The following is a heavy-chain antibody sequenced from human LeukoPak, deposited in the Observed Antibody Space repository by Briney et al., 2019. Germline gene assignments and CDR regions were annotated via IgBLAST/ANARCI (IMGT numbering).Heavy chain of an antibody. V-gene: IGHV3-48*01. CDR3: ARARGSYYYYMDV. CDR2: ISSSSSTI. D-gene: IGHD3-16*01. J-gene: IGHJ6*03. Sequence: GGSLRLSCAASGFTFSSYSMNWVRQAPGKGLEWVSYISSSSSTIYYADSVKGRFTISRDNAKNSLYLQMNSLRAEDTAVYYCARARGSYYYYMDVWGKGTTVTVSS. CDR1: GFTFSSYS.